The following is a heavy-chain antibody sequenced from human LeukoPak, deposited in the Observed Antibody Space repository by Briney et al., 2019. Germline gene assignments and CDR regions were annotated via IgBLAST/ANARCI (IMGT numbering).Heavy chain of an antibody. V-gene: IGHV4-31*01. CDR2: IYCSGST. CDR3: AGLVYAIQDYYYYMDV. CDR1: GGSISSGGYY. D-gene: IGHD2-8*01. Sequence: SETLSLTCTVSGGSISSGGYYWSWIRQHPGKGLEWIGYIYCSGSTYYNPSLKSQVTISVDTSKNQFSLKLSSVTAADTAVYYCAGLVYAIQDYYYYMDVWGKGTTVTVSS. J-gene: IGHJ6*03.